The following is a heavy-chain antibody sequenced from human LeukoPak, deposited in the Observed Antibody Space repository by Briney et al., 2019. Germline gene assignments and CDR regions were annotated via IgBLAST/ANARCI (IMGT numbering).Heavy chain of an antibody. V-gene: IGHV3-33*05. D-gene: IGHD3-22*01. J-gene: IGHJ3*02. Sequence: GGSLRLSCAASGFTFSSYGMHWVRQAPGKGLDWVAVISNDGSKKYYADSVKGRFTISRDNSKNTLSLQMNSLRAEDTAVYYCARGLYYYDSSGYYFAAFDIWGQGTMVTVSS. CDR2: ISNDGSKK. CDR1: GFTFSSYG. CDR3: ARGLYYYDSSGYYFAAFDI.